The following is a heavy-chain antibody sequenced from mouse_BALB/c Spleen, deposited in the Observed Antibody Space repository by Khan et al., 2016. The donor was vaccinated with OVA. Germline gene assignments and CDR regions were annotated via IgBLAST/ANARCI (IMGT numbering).Heavy chain of an antibody. CDR1: GYTFTSYW. Sequence: QVRLQQSGAELVKAGASAKMSCKASGYTFTSYWMHWVKQRLGQGLEWFAETNPTNGRTYYNEKFKSKATLTVDKSSSTAYMLLRGPTFEDSAVYYCARIKKIVATDFDYWGQGTTLTVSS. D-gene: IGHD1-1*01. CDR3: ARIKKIVATDFDY. J-gene: IGHJ2*01. CDR2: TNPTNGRT. V-gene: IGHV1S81*02.